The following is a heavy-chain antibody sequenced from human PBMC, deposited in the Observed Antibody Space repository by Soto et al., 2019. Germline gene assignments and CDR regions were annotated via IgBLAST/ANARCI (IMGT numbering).Heavy chain of an antibody. D-gene: IGHD3-22*01. CDR1: GGLFSSYP. J-gene: IGHJ4*02. CDR3: ARGGSGYTWFNEF. CDR2: IIPVFQTA. Sequence: QEQLVQSGAEVKKPGSSVKVSCKASGGLFSSYPISWVRQVPGQGLEWMGGIIPVFQTAYYTQRFQGSVTITADESTNTAYMELSSVRSDDTASYYCARGGSGYTWFNEFWGQGNMVTVSS. V-gene: IGHV1-69*01.